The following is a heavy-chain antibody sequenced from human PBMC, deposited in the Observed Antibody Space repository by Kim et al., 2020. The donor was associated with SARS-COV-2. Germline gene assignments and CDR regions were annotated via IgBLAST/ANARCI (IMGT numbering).Heavy chain of an antibody. V-gene: IGHV4-34*01. CDR3: ARGRDYYDIQGDY. D-gene: IGHD3-22*01. Sequence: YIPSLKSRVTISVDTSKNQFSLKLSSVTAADTAVYYCARGRDYYDIQGDYWGQGTLVTVSS. J-gene: IGHJ4*02.